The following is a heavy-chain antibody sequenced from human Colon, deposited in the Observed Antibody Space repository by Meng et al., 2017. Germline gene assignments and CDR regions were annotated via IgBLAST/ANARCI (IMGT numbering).Heavy chain of an antibody. CDR3: ARGVDDSSGYYYVA. CDR1: GGSFTGFY. CDR2: INHSGTT. V-gene: IGHV4-34*01. J-gene: IGHJ5*02. D-gene: IGHD3-22*01. Sequence: QVQLQQWGAGLLKPSETLSLTCAVYGGSFTGFYWSWIRQTPGKGLEWIGEINHSGTTNYSPSLKSRVTISIDTSKIQFSLNLTSVTAADTAVYYCARGVDDSSGYYYVAWGQGTLVTVSS.